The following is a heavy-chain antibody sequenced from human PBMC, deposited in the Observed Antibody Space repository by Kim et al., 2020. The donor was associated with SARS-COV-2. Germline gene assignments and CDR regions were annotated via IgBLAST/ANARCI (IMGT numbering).Heavy chain of an antibody. Sequence: QKFQGRVPITRDTSASTAYMELSSLRSEDTAVYYCARGTVNWNDGYYFDYWGQGTLVTVSS. J-gene: IGHJ4*02. V-gene: IGHV1-3*01. D-gene: IGHD1-1*01. CDR3: ARGTVNWNDGYYFDY.